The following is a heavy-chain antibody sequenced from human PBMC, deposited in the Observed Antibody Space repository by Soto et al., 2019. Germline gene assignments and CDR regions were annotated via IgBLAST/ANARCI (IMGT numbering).Heavy chain of an antibody. Sequence: GKSLKISCKGSGYSFTSYWIGWVRQMPGKGLEWMGIIYPGDSDTRYSPSFQGQVTISADKSISTAYLQWSSLKASDTAMYYCARLPIAAAADDAFDIWGQGTMVTVSS. D-gene: IGHD6-13*01. V-gene: IGHV5-51*03. CDR1: GYSFTSYW. CDR2: IYPGDSDT. CDR3: ARLPIAAAADDAFDI. J-gene: IGHJ3*02.